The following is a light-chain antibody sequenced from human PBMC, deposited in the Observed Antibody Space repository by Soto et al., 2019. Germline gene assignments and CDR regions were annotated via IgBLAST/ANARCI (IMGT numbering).Light chain of an antibody. CDR1: QSISIW. V-gene: IGKV1-5*03. J-gene: IGKJ1*01. CDR2: KAS. CDR3: QQYSTYTPRT. Sequence: IQMTQSPSTLSASVEDRVTITCRASQSISIWLAWYQQQPGKAPKILIYKASSLESGVPSRFSGSGSGTEFTLTISSLQPDDFATYYCQQYSTYTPRTFGQGTKVDIK.